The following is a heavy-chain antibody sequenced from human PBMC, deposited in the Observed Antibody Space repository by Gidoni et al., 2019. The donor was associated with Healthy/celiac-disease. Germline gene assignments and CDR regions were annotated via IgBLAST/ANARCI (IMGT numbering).Heavy chain of an antibody. CDR3: ARQEDCSSTSCYILWFDP. CDR1: GYTFTRYD. D-gene: IGHD2-2*02. CDR2: MNPNSGNT. V-gene: IGHV1-8*01. Sequence: QVQLVQSGAEVKKPGASVMVSCKASGYTFTRYDPNWVRQATGQGLEWMGWMNPNSGNTGYAQKFQGRVTMTRNTSISTAYMELSSLRSEDTAVYYCARQEDCSSTSCYILWFDPWGQGTLVTVSS. J-gene: IGHJ5*02.